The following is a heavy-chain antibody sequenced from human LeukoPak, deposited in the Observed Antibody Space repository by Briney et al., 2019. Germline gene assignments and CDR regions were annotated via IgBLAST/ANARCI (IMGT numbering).Heavy chain of an antibody. J-gene: IGHJ4*02. CDR3: AKGQYDILTGSDY. V-gene: IGHV3-9*01. CDR2: ISWNSGSI. Sequence: PGGSLRLSCAASGFTFDDYAMHWVRQAPGKGLEWVSGISWNSGSIGYADSVKGRFTISRDNAKNSLYLQMNSLRAEDTALYYCAKGQYDILTGSDYWGQGALVTVSS. CDR1: GFTFDDYA. D-gene: IGHD3-9*01.